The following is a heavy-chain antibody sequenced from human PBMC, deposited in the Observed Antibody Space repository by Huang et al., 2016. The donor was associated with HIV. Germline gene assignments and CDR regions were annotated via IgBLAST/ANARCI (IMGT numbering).Heavy chain of an antibody. CDR1: GRSISSSYY. Sequence: QLQLQESGPGLVKPSETLSLTCTVSGRSISSSYYWGWIRQPPGKGLEWIGNIYYSVNISYNPSLKSRGTISVDTSKNHISLKVDSVTAADTAVYYCARPLTGTTALGYWGQGTLVTVSS. CDR2: IYYSVNI. CDR3: ARPLTGTTALGY. V-gene: IGHV4-39*01. D-gene: IGHD1-20*01. J-gene: IGHJ4*02.